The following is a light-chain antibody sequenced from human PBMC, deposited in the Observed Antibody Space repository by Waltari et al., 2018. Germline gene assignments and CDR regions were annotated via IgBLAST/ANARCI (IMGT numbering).Light chain of an antibody. CDR2: DVS. V-gene: IGLV2-14*01. J-gene: IGLJ1*01. CDR3: SSYTSSSTDV. Sequence: QSALTQPASVSGSPGQSITISCSGTSSDLGDYNYVSWYQQHPGKAPKLIIYDVSKRPAGVSDLLSGSNSGTTASLSISGLEAEDESDYYCSSYTSSSTDVFATGTKVTVL. CDR1: SSDLGDYNY.